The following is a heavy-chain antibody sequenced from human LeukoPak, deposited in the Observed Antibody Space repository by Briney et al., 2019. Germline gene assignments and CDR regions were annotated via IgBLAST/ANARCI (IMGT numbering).Heavy chain of an antibody. V-gene: IGHV3-7*01. D-gene: IGHD1-26*01. J-gene: IGHJ4*02. CDR1: GFTFSSYW. Sequence: GGSLRLSCAASGFTFSSYWMAWVRQAPGKGLEWVANIKGDESARHQADSVKGRFTISRDNTRNSLYLQMANLRGDDTAVYYCARDVVGSLDYWGQGTLVTVSS. CDR3: ARDVVGSLDY. CDR2: IKGDESAR.